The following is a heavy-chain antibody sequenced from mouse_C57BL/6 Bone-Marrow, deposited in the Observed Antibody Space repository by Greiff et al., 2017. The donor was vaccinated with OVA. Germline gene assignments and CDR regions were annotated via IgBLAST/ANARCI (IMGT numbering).Heavy chain of an antibody. CDR2: IDPSDGYT. CDR1: GYTFTSYW. Sequence: VQLQQSGAELVKPGASVKLSCKASGYTFTSYWMQWVKQRPGQGLEWIGEIDPSDGYTNYNQKFKGKATLTVDTSSSTAYMQLSSLTSEDSAVYYGAGRGYYYGRSGYFDCWGQGTTLTVSS. V-gene: IGHV1-50*01. D-gene: IGHD1-1*01. CDR3: AGRGYYYGRSGYFDC. J-gene: IGHJ2*01.